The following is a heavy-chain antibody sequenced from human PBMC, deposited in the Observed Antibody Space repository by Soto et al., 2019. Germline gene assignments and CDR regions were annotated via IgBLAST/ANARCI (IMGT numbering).Heavy chain of an antibody. V-gene: IGHV3-66*01. CDR3: ARGGLAGWREYYYGSGVDY. D-gene: IGHD3-10*01. J-gene: IGHJ4*02. CDR2: IYGGATS. CDR1: GFTVSSYY. Sequence: GGSLRLSCAASGFTVSSYYMSWVRQAPGKGLEWVSVIYGGATSYYADSVEGRFTISRVNSKNTLYLQMNSLRAEDTAVYYCARGGLAGWREYYYGSGVDYWGQGTLVTVSS.